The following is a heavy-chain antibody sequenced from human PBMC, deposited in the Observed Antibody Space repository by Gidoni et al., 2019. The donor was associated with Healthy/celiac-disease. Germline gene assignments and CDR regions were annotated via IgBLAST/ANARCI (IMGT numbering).Heavy chain of an antibody. D-gene: IGHD7-27*01. CDR2: ISYDGSNK. Sequence: QVQLVESGGGVVQPGRSLRLSCAASGFTFSSYAMHWVRQAPGKGLEWVAVISYDGSNKYYADSVKGRFTISRDNSKNTLYLQMNSLRAEDTAVYYCARDLLTGAMGWFDPWGQGTLVTVSS. V-gene: IGHV3-30*01. CDR1: GFTFSSYA. J-gene: IGHJ5*02. CDR3: ARDLLTGAMGWFDP.